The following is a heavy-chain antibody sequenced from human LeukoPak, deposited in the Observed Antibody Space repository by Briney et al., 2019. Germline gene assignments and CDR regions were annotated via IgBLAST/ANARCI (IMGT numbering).Heavy chain of an antibody. Sequence: GGSLRLSCAASGFTFTTYGMSWVRQAPGKGLEWVSAINGDGAKTYYADSVKGRFTISRDNSKNTLHLQMNSLRADDTAVYYCARAAAGFDYWGQGTLVTVSS. CDR1: GFTFTTYG. V-gene: IGHV3-23*01. J-gene: IGHJ4*02. CDR3: ARAAAGFDY. D-gene: IGHD6-13*01. CDR2: INGDGAKT.